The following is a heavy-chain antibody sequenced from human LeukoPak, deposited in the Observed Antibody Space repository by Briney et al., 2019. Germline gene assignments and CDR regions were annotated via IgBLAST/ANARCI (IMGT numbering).Heavy chain of an antibody. D-gene: IGHD4-17*01. CDR1: GFSFSTYA. CDR2: ISYDGSTQ. J-gene: IGHJ4*02. V-gene: IGHV3-30*04. CDR3: ARVFSTTALDY. Sequence: PGGTLRLSCAASGFSFSTYAMNWVRQAPGKGLEWVALISYDGSTQYYADSVKGRFTISRDNSKNTLYLQMNSLRAEDTAVYYCARVFSTTALDYWGQGTLVTVSS.